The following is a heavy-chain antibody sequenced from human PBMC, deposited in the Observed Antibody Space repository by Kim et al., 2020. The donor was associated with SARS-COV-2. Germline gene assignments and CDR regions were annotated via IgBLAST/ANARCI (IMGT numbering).Heavy chain of an antibody. Sequence: SETLSLTCTVYGGSFSGYYWSWIRQPPGKGLEWIGEINHSGSTNNNPSLKSRVTISVDTSKNQFSLKLSSVTAAVTAVYYCATRQYIWGTYRPYYFGYWGQGTLLTVSP. V-gene: IGHV4-34*01. CDR1: GGSFSGYY. D-gene: IGHD3-16*02. CDR2: INHSGST. CDR3: ATRQYIWGTYRPYYFGY. J-gene: IGHJ4*02.